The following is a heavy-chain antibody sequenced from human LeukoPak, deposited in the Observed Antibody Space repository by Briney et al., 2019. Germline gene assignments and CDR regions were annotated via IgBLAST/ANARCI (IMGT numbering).Heavy chain of an antibody. CDR1: GFIFNSHA. J-gene: IGHJ4*02. CDR2: INHSGST. D-gene: IGHD4-23*01. V-gene: IGHV4-34*01. CDR3: ARSSPPTVVTLNY. Sequence: GSLRLSCAASGFIFNSHAMSWIRQPPGKGLEWIGEINHSGSTNFNPSLKSRVTISVDTSKNQFSLKLSSVTAADTAVYYCARSSPPTVVTLNYWGQGTLVTVSS.